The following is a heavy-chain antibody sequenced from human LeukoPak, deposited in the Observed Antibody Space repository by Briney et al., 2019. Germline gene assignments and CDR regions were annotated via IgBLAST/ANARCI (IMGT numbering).Heavy chain of an antibody. J-gene: IGHJ4*02. CDR1: GFTFSSYA. CDR2: ISYDGSNK. D-gene: IGHD3-10*02. Sequence: HPGRSLRLSCAASGFTFSSYAMHWVRQAPGKGLEWVAVISYDGSNKYYADSVKGRFTISRDNSKNTLYLQMNSLRAEDTAVYYCAKSFRVFGELLFFDYWGQGTLVTVSS. V-gene: IGHV3-30*04. CDR3: AKSFRVFGELLFFDY.